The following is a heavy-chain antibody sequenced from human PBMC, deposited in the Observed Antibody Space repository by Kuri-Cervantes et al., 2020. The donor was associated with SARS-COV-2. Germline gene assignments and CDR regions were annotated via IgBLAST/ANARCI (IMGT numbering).Heavy chain of an antibody. CDR3: ARADLSDFAFDI. J-gene: IGHJ3*02. V-gene: IGHV3-11*06. D-gene: IGHD2-21*01. CDR1: GFTFSDYY. CDR2: ISSSSSYI. Sequence: GESLKISCAASGFTFSDYYMSWIRQAPGKGLEWVSYISSSSSYIYYADSLKGRFTISRDNAKNSLYLQMNSLRAEDTAVYYCARADLSDFAFDIWGQGTMVTVSS.